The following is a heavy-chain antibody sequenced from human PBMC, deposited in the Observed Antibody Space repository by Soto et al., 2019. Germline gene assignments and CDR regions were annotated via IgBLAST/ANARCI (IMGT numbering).Heavy chain of an antibody. CDR3: ARGGARLPGYFDS. V-gene: IGHV4-30-4*08. D-gene: IGHD3-16*01. Sequence: QVRLHESGPGLVKPSQTLSLTCSVSGGSISGDYYWSWIRQSPEKGLEWIGYIYYRGSSYSNPALQCSLSMSLDKSKNQCSLKLRSVTAAKTAVYNCARGGARLPGYFDSWGQGALVAVSS. CDR1: GGSISGDYY. J-gene: IGHJ4*02. CDR2: IYYRGSS.